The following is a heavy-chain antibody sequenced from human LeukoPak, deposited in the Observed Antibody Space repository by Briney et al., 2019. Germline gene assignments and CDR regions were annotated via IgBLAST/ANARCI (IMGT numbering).Heavy chain of an antibody. V-gene: IGHV3-43D*03. CDR2: ISWDGGST. CDR1: GFTFDDYA. D-gene: IGHD2-2*01. Sequence: GGSLRLSCAASGFTFDDYAMHWVRQAPGKGLEWVSLISWDGGSTYYADSVKGRFTISRDNSKNSLYLQMNSLRAEDTALYYYAKSDQLDFYYYYMDVWGKGTTVTVSS. CDR3: AKSDQLDFYYYYMDV. J-gene: IGHJ6*03.